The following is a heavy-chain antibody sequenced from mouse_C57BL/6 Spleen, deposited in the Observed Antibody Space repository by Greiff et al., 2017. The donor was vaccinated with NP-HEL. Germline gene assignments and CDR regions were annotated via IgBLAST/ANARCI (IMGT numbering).Heavy chain of an antibody. J-gene: IGHJ4*01. V-gene: IGHV5-17*01. Sequence: DVQLQESGGGLVKPGGSLKLSCAASGFTFSDYGMHWVRQAPEKGLEWVAYISSGSSTIYYADTVKGRFTISRDNAKNTLFLQMTSLRSEDTAMYYCARLYSNYVYAMDYWGQGTSVTVSS. CDR1: GFTFSDYG. CDR2: ISSGSSTI. D-gene: IGHD2-5*01. CDR3: ARLYSNYVYAMDY.